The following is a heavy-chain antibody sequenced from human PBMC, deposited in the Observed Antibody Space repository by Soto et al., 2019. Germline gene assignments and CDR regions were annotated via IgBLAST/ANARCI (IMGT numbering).Heavy chain of an antibody. V-gene: IGHV4-34*01. D-gene: IGHD6-6*01. CDR2: ISPSGTT. Sequence: SETLSLTCSLYSGSLSGYYWSWIRQPPGKGLEWIGEISPSGTTNYSPSLKSRVSISVDTSKNQFSLNLTSLTAADTAVYYCARAPKVSGSAQTRPDFWGQGSLVTVSS. J-gene: IGHJ4*02. CDR1: SGSLSGYY. CDR3: ARAPKVSGSAQTRPDF.